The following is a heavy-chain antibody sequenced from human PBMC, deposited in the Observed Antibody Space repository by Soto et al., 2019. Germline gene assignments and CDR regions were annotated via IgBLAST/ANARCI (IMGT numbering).Heavy chain of an antibody. D-gene: IGHD1-26*01. CDR2: ISYDGSNK. CDR1: GFTFSSYG. Sequence: SLRLSCAASGFTFSSYGMHWVRQAPGKGLEWVAVISYDGSNKYYADSVKGRFTISRDNSKNTLYLQMNSLRAEDTAVYYCAKDGQIVGATYFDYWGQGT. J-gene: IGHJ4*02. CDR3: AKDGQIVGATYFDY. V-gene: IGHV3-30*18.